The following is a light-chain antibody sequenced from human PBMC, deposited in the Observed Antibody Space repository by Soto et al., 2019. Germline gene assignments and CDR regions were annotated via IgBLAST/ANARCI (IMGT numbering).Light chain of an antibody. CDR2: EVT. V-gene: IGLV2-14*01. Sequence: QSALTQPASVSGSPGQSITISCIGTSSDIGAYNYVSWYQQHPGKVPKLMIYEVTNRPSGLSNRFSGSKSGNTASLTISGLQAEDEADYFCSSYTSTSTLYVFGTGTKVTLL. CDR3: SSYTSTSTLYV. CDR1: SSDIGAYNY. J-gene: IGLJ1*01.